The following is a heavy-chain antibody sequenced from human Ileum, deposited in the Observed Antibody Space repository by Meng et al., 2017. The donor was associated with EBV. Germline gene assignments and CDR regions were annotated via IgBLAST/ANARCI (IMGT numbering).Heavy chain of an antibody. CDR2: ISHSGST. CDR1: CCSISSSY. V-gene: IGHV4-59*07. Sequence: VALLESGLVLVKTSDPLSLTCTGSCCSISSSYWNWVRQSPGKGLEWIGRISHSGSTNYNPSLQSRVTISVDTSKNQVSLKLSSVTPADTAVYYCAMRKVEMRAITPDNWLDPWGQGTLVTVSS. CDR3: AMRKVEMRAITPDNWLDP. J-gene: IGHJ5*02. D-gene: IGHD2-21*01.